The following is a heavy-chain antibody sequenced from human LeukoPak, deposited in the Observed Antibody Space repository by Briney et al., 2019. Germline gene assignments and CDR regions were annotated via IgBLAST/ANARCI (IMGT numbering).Heavy chain of an antibody. J-gene: IGHJ5*02. CDR1: GGSISSYY. Sequence: SETLSLTCTVSGGSISSYYWSWIRQPPGKGLEWIGYIYYSGSTNYNPSLKSRVTISVDTSTNKLSLKLYSVTAADTAVYYCARGRGETPPFDPWGQGTLVTVSS. CDR2: IYYSGST. V-gene: IGHV4-59*01. CDR3: ARGRGETPPFDP. D-gene: IGHD3-10*01.